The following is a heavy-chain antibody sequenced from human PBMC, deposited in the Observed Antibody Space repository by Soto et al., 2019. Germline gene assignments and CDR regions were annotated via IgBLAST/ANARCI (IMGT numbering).Heavy chain of an antibody. CDR1: GFTFSSYY. CDR3: ASDLYYYDSSGYLY. J-gene: IGHJ4*02. D-gene: IGHD3-22*01. V-gene: IGHV3-30-3*01. CDR2: ISYDGSNK. Sequence: QVQLVESGGGVVQPGRSLRLSCAASGFTFSSYYMHWVRQAPGKGLEWVTVISYDGSNKDYADSVKGRFTISRDNSMNALYLQMNSRRAEDTAVYDFASDLYYYDSSGYLYWGQGTLVTFSS.